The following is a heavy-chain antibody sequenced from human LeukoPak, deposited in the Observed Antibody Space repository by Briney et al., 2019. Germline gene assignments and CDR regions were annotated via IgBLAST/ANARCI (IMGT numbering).Heavy chain of an antibody. Sequence: PGGSLRLSCAASGFTFSSYAMHWVRQAPGKGLEWVAVISYDGSNKYYADSVKGRFTISRDNSKNTLYLQMNSLRAEDTAVYYCAREVAGSGSYYTADYMDVWGKGTTVTISS. CDR2: ISYDGSNK. CDR1: GFTFSSYA. J-gene: IGHJ6*03. V-gene: IGHV3-30*04. D-gene: IGHD3-10*01. CDR3: AREVAGSGSYYTADYMDV.